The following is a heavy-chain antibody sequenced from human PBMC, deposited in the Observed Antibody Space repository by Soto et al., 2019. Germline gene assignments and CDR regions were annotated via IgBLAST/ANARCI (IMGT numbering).Heavy chain of an antibody. D-gene: IGHD3-3*01. CDR3: ARVPAIRSPNWFYP. Sequence: SETLSLTCTVSGDSISNYFWSWIRQPPGKGLEWVGSIFYSGSTSYNPSLKSRITISVDRSNNQFSLKLSSVSTADTAMYYCARVPAIRSPNWFYPWGQGTLVTVS. CDR2: IFYSGST. CDR1: GDSISNYF. V-gene: IGHV4-59*01. J-gene: IGHJ5*02.